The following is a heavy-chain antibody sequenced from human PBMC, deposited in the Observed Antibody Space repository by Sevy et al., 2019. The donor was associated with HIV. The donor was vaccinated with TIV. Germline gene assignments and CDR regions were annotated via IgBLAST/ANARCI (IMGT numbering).Heavy chain of an antibody. V-gene: IGHV3-30-3*01. CDR2: SSYDGGNI. Sequence: GGSLRLSCAASGFTFSSYWMNWVRQAPGKGLEWVAVSSYDGGNIYYADSVQGRFTVSRDNSKNTLYLQMNSLRPEDTAMYYCARDFYEFGDPRGLDYWGQGVLVTVSS. CDR3: ARDFYEFGDPRGLDY. CDR1: GFTFSSYW. D-gene: IGHD4-17*01. J-gene: IGHJ4*02.